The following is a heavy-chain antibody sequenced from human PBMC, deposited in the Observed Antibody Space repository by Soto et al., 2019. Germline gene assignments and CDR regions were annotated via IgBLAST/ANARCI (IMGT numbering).Heavy chain of an antibody. CDR1: GCSFRNVW. D-gene: IGHD2-15*01. Sequence: EVQLVESGGGLVKPGASLTLSCAASGCSFRNVWMSWVRQAPGKGLEWVAHIQSNSVGGTTDYTVPVKGRFTISRDDLKHTLYLQMNILKIEVTAVYYCTTYSTHTFGNGGTCFTLQTKSHNSWGQGILVTVSS. V-gene: IGHV3-15*01. CDR2: IQSNSVGGTT. J-gene: IGHJ4*02. CDR3: TTYSTHTFGNGGTCFTLQTKSHNS.